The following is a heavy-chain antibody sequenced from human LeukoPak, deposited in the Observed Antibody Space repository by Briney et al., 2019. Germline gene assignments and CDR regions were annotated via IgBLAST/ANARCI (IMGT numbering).Heavy chain of an antibody. Sequence: GGSLRLSCAASGFTFSDYGMNWVRQAPGKGLQWASLISINGGITNYADSVKGRFTISRSNSRNTLYLQMNSLRVDDTAIYYCAKIRVGATRDFDIWGQGTTVTVSA. V-gene: IGHV3-23*01. J-gene: IGHJ3*02. D-gene: IGHD1-26*01. CDR2: ISINGGIT. CDR1: GFTFSDYG. CDR3: AKIRVGATRDFDI.